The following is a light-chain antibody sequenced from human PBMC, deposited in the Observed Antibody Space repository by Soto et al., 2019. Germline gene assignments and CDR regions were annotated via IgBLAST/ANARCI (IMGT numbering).Light chain of an antibody. V-gene: IGKV1-12*01. Sequence: DIQMTQSPSSVSASVGDRVTITCRASQGISDRLAWYQQKPGKAPKLLIYSASNLLSGVPSRFSGSTSGTDFTLTINSLQPEDFATYYCQQAYSFPRTFGPGTKVDIK. J-gene: IGKJ3*01. CDR1: QGISDR. CDR3: QQAYSFPRT. CDR2: SAS.